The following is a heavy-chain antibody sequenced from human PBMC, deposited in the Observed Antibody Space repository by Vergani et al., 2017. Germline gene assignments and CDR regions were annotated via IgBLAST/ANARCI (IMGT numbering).Heavy chain of an antibody. J-gene: IGHJ6*02. CDR2: IYYSGST. Sequence: QVQLQESGPGLVKPSETLSLTCTVSGGSISSYYWSWIRQPPGKGLEWIGYIYYSGSTNYNPSLKSRVTISVDTAKNQFSLKLSSVTAADTAVYYCAGTYYDFWSGYPYGMDVWGQGTTVTVSS. CDR3: AGTYYDFWSGYPYGMDV. V-gene: IGHV4-59*01. D-gene: IGHD3-3*01. CDR1: GGSISSYY.